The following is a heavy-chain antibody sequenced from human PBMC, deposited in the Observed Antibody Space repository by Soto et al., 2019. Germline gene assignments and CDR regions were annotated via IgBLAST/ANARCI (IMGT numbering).Heavy chain of an antibody. CDR2: IDPSDSSP. Sequence: GEALEISCEGAGYTFTCSYSTWGRPFPGKGLEWMGRIDPSDSSPTYTPYFQGHITISADKSTSTAYLQLSSLEASDRAMYYCARRDTAIVRKGVDAWGQGTPVTVSS. CDR1: GYTFTCSY. CDR3: ARRDTAIVRKGVDA. V-gene: IGHV5-10-1*01. J-gene: IGHJ6*02. D-gene: IGHD5-18*01.